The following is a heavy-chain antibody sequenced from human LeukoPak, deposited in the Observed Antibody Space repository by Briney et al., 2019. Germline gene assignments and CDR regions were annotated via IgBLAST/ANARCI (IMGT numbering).Heavy chain of an antibody. J-gene: IGHJ2*01. D-gene: IGHD2-15*01. CDR1: GFTFSSYN. V-gene: IGHV3-48*02. CDR3: AKNLLGSEAYSWYFDL. Sequence: GGSLRLSCAASGFTFSSYNVNWGRQAPGKGPEWVAYISSSSSPIYYADSVKGRFTISRDNANNSVFLQMNSLRDEDTAVYYCAKNLLGSEAYSWYFDLWGRGTLVTVSS. CDR2: ISSSSSPI.